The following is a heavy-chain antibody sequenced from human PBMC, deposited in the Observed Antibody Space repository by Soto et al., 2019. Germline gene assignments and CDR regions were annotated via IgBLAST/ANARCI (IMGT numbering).Heavy chain of an antibody. CDR2: IYRGGST. V-gene: IGHV4-4*02. J-gene: IGHJ4*02. CDR3: VSSHDTDDYYYDS. CDR1: GGSLSSSHS. D-gene: IGHD3-16*01. Sequence: SETLSYSCAVSGGSLSSSHSGSWARQPPGKGLESIGEIYRGGSTNYHPSPKSRVTILLDKSKNQLSLTTRSVTAADTAVYFCVSSHDTDDYYYDSWAQRTLVT.